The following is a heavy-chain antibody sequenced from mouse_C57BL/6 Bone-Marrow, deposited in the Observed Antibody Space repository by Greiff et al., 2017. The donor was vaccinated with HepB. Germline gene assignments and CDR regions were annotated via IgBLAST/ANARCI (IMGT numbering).Heavy chain of an antibody. CDR1: GYTFTSYW. CDR3: ARRVFYWYFEV. Sequence: QVQLQQPGAELVKPGASVKLSCKASGYTFTSYWMHWVKQRPGQGLEWIGMIHPNSGSTNYNEKFKSKATLTVDKSSSTAYMQLSSLTSEDSAVYYCARRVFYWYFEVWGTGTTVTVSS. CDR2: IHPNSGST. V-gene: IGHV1-64*01. J-gene: IGHJ1*03.